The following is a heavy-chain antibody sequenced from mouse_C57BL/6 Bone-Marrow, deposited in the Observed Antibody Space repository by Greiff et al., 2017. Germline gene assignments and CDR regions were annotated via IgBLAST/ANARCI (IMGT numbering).Heavy chain of an antibody. V-gene: IGHV5-12*01. Sequence: DVKLVESGGGLVQPGGSLKLSCAASGFTFSDYYMYWVRQTPGKRLEWVAYISNGGGSTYYPDTVKGRFTISRDNAKNTLYLQMSRLKSEDTAMYYCARGSSGYPWFAYWGQGTLVTVSA. D-gene: IGHD3-2*02. CDR1: GFTFSDYY. CDR3: ARGSSGYPWFAY. CDR2: ISNGGGST. J-gene: IGHJ3*01.